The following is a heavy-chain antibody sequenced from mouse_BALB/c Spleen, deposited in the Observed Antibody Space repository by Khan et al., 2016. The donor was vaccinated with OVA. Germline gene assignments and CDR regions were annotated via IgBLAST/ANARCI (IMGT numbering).Heavy chain of an antibody. CDR2: IDPSTGYA. V-gene: IGHV1-7*01. D-gene: IGHD1-3*01. J-gene: IGHJ3*01. CDR3: ARRGLNGIFVY. Sequence: QVQLKQSGAELAKPGASLKMSCKASGYSFITYWIHWVKQRPGQGLEWIGYIDPSTGYAEYNQKFTDKATLTADKSSSTAYMQLTSLTSEDSAVYYCARRGLNGIFVYWGQGTLVTVSA. CDR1: GYSFITYW.